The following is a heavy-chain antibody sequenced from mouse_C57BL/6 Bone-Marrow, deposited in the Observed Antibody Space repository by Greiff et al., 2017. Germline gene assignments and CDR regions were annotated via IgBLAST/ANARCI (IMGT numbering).Heavy chain of an antibody. CDR3: ARGHLYYGSGRDY. CDR1: GFTFSSYT. J-gene: IGHJ2*01. D-gene: IGHD1-1*01. Sequence: DVKLVESGGGLVKPGGYLKLSCAASGFTFSSYTMSWVRQTPEKRLEWVATISGGGGNTYYPDSVKGRFTISRDNAKNTLYLQMSRLRSEDTALYDCARGHLYYGSGRDYWGQGTTLTVSA. CDR2: ISGGGGNT. V-gene: IGHV5-9*01.